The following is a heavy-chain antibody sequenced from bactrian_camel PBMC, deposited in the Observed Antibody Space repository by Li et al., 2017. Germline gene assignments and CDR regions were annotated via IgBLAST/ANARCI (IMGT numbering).Heavy chain of an antibody. V-gene: IGHV3S1*01. CDR1: GVGGDTRSWC. J-gene: IGHJ4*01. CDR3: AAARRDRGIICLPNDDEYND. D-gene: IGHD7*01. Sequence: VESGGGSVQAGGSLTLSCAVSGVGGDTRSWCMAWFRQAPGKEREGVAAIYTGAGSPAYIDSVKGRFTISRDNAKNTMYLQMNSLKPEDTAMYYCAAARRDRGIICLPNDDEYNDWGQGTQVTVS. CDR2: IYTGAGSP.